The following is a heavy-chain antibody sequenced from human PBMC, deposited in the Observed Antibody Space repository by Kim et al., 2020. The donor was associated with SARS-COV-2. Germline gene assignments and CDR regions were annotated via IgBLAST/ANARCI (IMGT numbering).Heavy chain of an antibody. Sequence: GGSLRLSCAASGFTFSSYNMNWVRQAPGKGLEWVSYISRSSNTIYYADSVKGRFTISRDNAKNSLYLQMNSLRDEDTAVYYCARDEYYYDSSGSYYGMDVWGQRATVTVSS. CDR3: ARDEYYYDSSGSYYGMDV. J-gene: IGHJ6*02. D-gene: IGHD3-22*01. V-gene: IGHV3-48*02. CDR2: ISRSSNTI. CDR1: GFTFSSYN.